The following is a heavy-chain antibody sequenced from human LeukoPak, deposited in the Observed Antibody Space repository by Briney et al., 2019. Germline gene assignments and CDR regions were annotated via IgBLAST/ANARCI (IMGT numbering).Heavy chain of an antibody. CDR2: ISGSGGST. J-gene: IGHJ4*02. CDR3: VSMVRGIGY. V-gene: IGHV3-23*01. Sequence: PGGSLRLSCAASGFTFSSYGMSWVRQAPGKGLEWVSAISGSGGSTYYADSVKGRFTISRDNSKNSVYLQLNSLRPEDTAMYYCVSMVRGIGYWGQGTLVTVSS. CDR1: GFTFSSYG. D-gene: IGHD3-10*01.